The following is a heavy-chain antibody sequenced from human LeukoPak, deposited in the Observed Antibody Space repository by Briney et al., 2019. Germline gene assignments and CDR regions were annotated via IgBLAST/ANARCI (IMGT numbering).Heavy chain of an antibody. Sequence: KPSETLSLTCTVSGGSISSYYWSWIRQPPGKGLEWIGYIYYSGSTNYNPSLKSRVTISVDTSKNQFSLKLSSVTAADTAVCYCARAYSSGWYYFDYWGQGTLVTVSS. D-gene: IGHD6-19*01. V-gene: IGHV4-59*01. CDR2: IYYSGST. J-gene: IGHJ4*02. CDR1: GGSISSYY. CDR3: ARAYSSGWYYFDY.